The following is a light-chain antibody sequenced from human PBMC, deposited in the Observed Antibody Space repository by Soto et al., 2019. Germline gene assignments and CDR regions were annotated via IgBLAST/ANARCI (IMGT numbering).Light chain of an antibody. CDR3: SHCDNYQWT. CDR1: QIISSW. J-gene: IGKJ1*01. CDR2: KAT. V-gene: IGKV1-5*03. Sequence: DLQMTQSPSALSASVGDRVTITCRASQIISSWVAWHQQKPGKAPKFRIYKATTLQSGVPSRFSGRGSETEVTPTISRPQPDDSATYYCSHCDNYQWTFGQGTKVEIK.